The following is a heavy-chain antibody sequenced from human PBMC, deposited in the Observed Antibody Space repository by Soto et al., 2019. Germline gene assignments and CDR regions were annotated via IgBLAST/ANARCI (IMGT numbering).Heavy chain of an antibody. J-gene: IGHJ6*02. CDR1: GYTFTGYY. CDR2: INPNSGGT. V-gene: IGHV1-2*02. Sequence: ASVKVSFKASGYTFTGYYMHWLRQAPGQGLEWMGWINPNSGGTNYAQKFQGRVTMTRDTSISTAYMELSRLRSDDTAVYYCARADCSSTSCSNYYYYYGMDVWGQGTTVTVSS. D-gene: IGHD2-2*01. CDR3: ARADCSSTSCSNYYYYYGMDV.